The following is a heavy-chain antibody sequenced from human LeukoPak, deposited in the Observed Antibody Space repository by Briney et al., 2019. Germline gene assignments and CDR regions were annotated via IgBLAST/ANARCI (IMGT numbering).Heavy chain of an antibody. J-gene: IGHJ4*02. Sequence: SETLSLTCTVSGGSISSGGYYWSWIRQHPGKGLEWIGYNYYSGSTYYNPSLKSRVTISVDTSKNQFSLKLSSVTAADTAVYYCARHAHYYDSSGYSGYDYWGQGTLVTVSS. D-gene: IGHD3-22*01. CDR3: ARHAHYYDSSGYSGYDY. CDR2: NYYSGST. V-gene: IGHV4-31*03. CDR1: GGSISSGGYY.